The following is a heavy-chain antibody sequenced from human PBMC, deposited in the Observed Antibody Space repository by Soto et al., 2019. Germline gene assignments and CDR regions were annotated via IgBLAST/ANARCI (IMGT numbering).Heavy chain of an antibody. CDR3: IQSRCGSDCLQSYASYYYYGMDV. CDR1: AFSLSTGGVG. D-gene: IGHD2-21*02. J-gene: IGHJ6*02. CDR2: IYYDDDK. Sequence: QITLKESGPTLVKPTQTLTLTCTFSAFSLSTGGVGVGWIRQPPGKALEWLALIYYDDDKRYSPSLRSRLTIPKDTSKNQVVLTMTNMDPVDTATYYCIQSRCGSDCLQSYASYYYYGMDVWGQGTTVTVSS. V-gene: IGHV2-5*02.